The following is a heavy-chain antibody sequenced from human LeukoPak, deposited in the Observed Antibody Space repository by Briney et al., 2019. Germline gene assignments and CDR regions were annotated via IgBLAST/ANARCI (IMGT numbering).Heavy chain of an antibody. Sequence: ASVKVSCKASGYTFTGYYMHWVRQAPGQGLEWMGWINPNSGGTNYAQKFQGRVTMTRDTSISTAYMELSRLRSDDTAVYYCARGSGYSYGFFGYWGQGTLVTVST. V-gene: IGHV1-2*02. J-gene: IGHJ4*02. D-gene: IGHD5-18*01. CDR2: INPNSGGT. CDR1: GYTFTGYY. CDR3: ARGSGYSYGFFGY.